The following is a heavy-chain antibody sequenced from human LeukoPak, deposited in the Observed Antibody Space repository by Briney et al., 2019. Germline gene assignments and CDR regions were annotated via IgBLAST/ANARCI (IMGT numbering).Heavy chain of an antibody. CDR1: GASISSGLYY. D-gene: IGHD1-1*01. J-gene: IGHJ4*02. CDR2: IFESGKT. Sequence: SETLSLTCSVSGASISSGLYYWNWIRQPAGKGLEWIGRIFESGKTNYNPSLKSRVTISVDTSKNQFSLKLRSVTAIDTAVYYCASSNWLRDANFDNWGQGTLVTVSS. CDR3: ASSNWLRDANFDN. V-gene: IGHV4-61*02.